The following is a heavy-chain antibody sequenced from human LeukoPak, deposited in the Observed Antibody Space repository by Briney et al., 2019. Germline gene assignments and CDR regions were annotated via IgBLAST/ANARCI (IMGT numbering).Heavy chain of an antibody. CDR1: GFTVSNNY. D-gene: IGHD5-24*01. CDR2: MYSGNYI. Sequence: GGSLRLSCVASGFTVSNNYMSWGRQAPGKGLEWVSIMYSGNYIYYADSVKGRFTISRDNSKNTLFLQMNSLRAEDTAVYYCASYRDGYHSAFDLWGHGTLVTVSS. CDR3: ASYRDGYHSAFDL. V-gene: IGHV3-66*01. J-gene: IGHJ3*01.